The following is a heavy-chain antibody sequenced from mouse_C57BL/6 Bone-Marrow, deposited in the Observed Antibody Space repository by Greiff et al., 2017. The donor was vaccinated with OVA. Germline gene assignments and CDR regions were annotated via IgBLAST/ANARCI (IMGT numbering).Heavy chain of an antibody. CDR3: AREGDGNYGDAMDY. J-gene: IGHJ4*01. D-gene: IGHD2-1*01. CDR2: ISDGGSYT. CDR1: GFTFSSYA. V-gene: IGHV5-4*01. Sequence: EVMLVESGGGLVKPGGSLKLSCAASGFTFSSYAMSWVRQTPEKRLEWVATISDGGSYTYYPDNVKGRFTLSRDNAKNNLYLQMSHLKSEDTAMYYCAREGDGNYGDAMDYWGQGTSVTVSS.